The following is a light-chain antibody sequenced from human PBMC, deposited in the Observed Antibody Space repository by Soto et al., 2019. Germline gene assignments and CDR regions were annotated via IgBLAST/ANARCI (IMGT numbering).Light chain of an antibody. Sequence: DIQMTQSPSSLSASVGDRVNITCRASQTISTYLNWYQQKPGKAPKLLIYAASSLQSGVPSRFSGSGSGTDFTLTISSLQPEDFATYFCQQSHSIPYIFGQGTKLQLK. CDR2: AAS. V-gene: IGKV1-39*01. CDR3: QQSHSIPYI. CDR1: QTISTY. J-gene: IGKJ2*01.